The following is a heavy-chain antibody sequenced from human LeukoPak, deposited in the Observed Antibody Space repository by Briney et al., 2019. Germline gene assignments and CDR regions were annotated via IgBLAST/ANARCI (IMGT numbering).Heavy chain of an antibody. CDR3: AREAHTSRNLNWFDP. D-gene: IGHD6-13*01. CDR1: GYTFTSYA. CDR2: INAGNGNT. Sequence: ASVKVSCKASGYTFTSYAMHWVRQAPGQRLEWMGWINAGNGNTKYSQKFQGRVTITRDTSASTAYMELSSLRSEDTAVYYCAREAHTSRNLNWFDPWGQGTLVTVSS. V-gene: IGHV1-3*01. J-gene: IGHJ5*02.